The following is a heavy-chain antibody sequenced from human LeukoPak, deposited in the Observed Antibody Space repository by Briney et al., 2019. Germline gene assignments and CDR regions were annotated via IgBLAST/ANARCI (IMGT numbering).Heavy chain of an antibody. V-gene: IGHV3-11*01. D-gene: IGHD2-2*02. CDR1: GFTFSDYY. CDR2: ISSSGSTI. CDR3: ARELGYCSSTSCYTTADY. J-gene: IGHJ4*02. Sequence: GGSLRLSCAASGFTFSDYYMSWIRQAPGKGLEWVSYISSSGSTIYYADSVKSRFTISRDNAKNSLYLQMNSLRAEDTAVYYCARELGYCSSTSCYTTADYWGQGTLVTVSS.